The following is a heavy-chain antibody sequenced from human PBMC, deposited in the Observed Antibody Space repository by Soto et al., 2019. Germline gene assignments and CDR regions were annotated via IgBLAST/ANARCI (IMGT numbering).Heavy chain of an antibody. J-gene: IGHJ6*02. Sequence: SGPTLVNPTQTLTLTCTVSGFSLSGTGMRVTWIRQPPGKALEWLARIDWENTKLYSTSLKTRLTISKDTSKNQVVLTMTNVDPADTGTYYCARAFYGMDVWGQGTTVTVSS. CDR2: IDWENTK. V-gene: IGHV2-70*04. CDR1: GFSLSGTGMR. CDR3: ARAFYGMDV.